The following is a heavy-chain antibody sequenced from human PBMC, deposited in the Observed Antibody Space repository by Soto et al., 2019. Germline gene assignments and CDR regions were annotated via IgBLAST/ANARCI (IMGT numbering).Heavy chain of an antibody. D-gene: IGHD3-3*01. V-gene: IGHV3-23*01. CDR2: ISGSGSNT. CDR3: AKYQYDFWNNYNSRLQGEDYFSLDV. Sequence: GGSLRLSCAASGFTFRSYAMSWVRQAPGKGLEWVSGISGSGSNTFYADSVKGRFSISRDNSKNTLYLQMNSLRAEDTALYYCAKYQYDFWNNYNSRLQGEDYFSLDVWGKGTTVTVSS. CDR1: GFTFRSYA. J-gene: IGHJ6*03.